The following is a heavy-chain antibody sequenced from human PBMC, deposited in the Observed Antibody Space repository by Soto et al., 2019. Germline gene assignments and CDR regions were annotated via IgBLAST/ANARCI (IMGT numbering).Heavy chain of an antibody. CDR2: INLSSGGT. CDR1: GYIFTNYY. D-gene: IGHD1-1*01. J-gene: IGHJ5*02. CDR3: TRVVNDWFDP. V-gene: IGHV1-2*02. Sequence: QVHLVQSGAEVKKPGASVKVSCKTSGYIFTNYYIVWVRQAPGRGLEWMGWINLSSGGTEYAQAFQGRVTMSRDTSFITAYMELTSLTSDDTSVYYCTRVVNDWFDPWGQGTPVIVSS.